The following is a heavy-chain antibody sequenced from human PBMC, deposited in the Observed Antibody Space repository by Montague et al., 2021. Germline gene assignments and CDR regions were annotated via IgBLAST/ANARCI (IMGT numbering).Heavy chain of an antibody. CDR2: VFYSGAT. Sequence: SETLSLTCSVSGDSINGWYWSWIRQPPGKGLEWIGSVFYSGATNYNPSLKSRVTMSADTPKNQVSPKVNSVTAADTAVYYCARQGFYESGGFFIWGLGTLVTVAS. CDR3: ARQGFYESGGFFI. D-gene: IGHD2-15*01. CDR1: GDSINGWY. J-gene: IGHJ4*02. V-gene: IGHV4-59*01.